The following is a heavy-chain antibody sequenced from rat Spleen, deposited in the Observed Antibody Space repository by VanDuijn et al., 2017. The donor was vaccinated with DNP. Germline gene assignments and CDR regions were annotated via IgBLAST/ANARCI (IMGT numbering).Heavy chain of an antibody. J-gene: IGHJ2*01. CDR2: INMGSGGT. V-gene: IGHV1-43*01. D-gene: IGHD1-5*01. CDR3: ARWNIGTSTLDY. CDR1: GYTFTSYY. Sequence: QVQLQQSGAELANPGSSVKISCKASGYTFTSYYLSWIKQTTRQGLEFIGYINMGSGGTNYNEKFKGKATLTVDKSSSTAFMQLSSLTPDDSAVYYCARWNIGTSTLDYWGQGVMVTVSS.